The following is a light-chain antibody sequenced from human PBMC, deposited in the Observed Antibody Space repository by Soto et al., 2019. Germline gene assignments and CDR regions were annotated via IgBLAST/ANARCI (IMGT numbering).Light chain of an antibody. J-gene: IGKJ4*01. CDR3: QQYYSPPVT. CDR2: WAS. V-gene: IGKV4-1*01. Sequence: DIVMTQSPESLAVSLGERATINCKSSQSVSTNNKNYLTWYQMKPGQPPKLLIYWASTRESGVPDRFSGSGSGTDFSLPISSLQAEDLAVYYCQQYYSPPVTFGGGTKVEIK. CDR1: QSVSTNNKNY.